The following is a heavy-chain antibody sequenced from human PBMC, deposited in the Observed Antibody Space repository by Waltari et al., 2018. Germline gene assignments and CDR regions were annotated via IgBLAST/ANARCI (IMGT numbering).Heavy chain of an antibody. CDR1: GFTFSVYY. Sequence: EGQLVESGGDLVQPGGSLRLSCGASGFTFSVYYMAWVRQAPGRVLEWVGHITHKGGGYNTDYGASVQGRFTISRDDSKNSLYLQMSSLKNEDTAVYYCARENYYKLDYWGQGSLVTVSS. CDR3: ARENYYKLDY. CDR2: ITHKGGGYNT. J-gene: IGHJ4*02. V-gene: IGHV3-72*01. D-gene: IGHD1-26*01.